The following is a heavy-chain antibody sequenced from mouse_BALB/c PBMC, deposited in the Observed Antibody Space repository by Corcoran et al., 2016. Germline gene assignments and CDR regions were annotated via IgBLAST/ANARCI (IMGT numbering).Heavy chain of an antibody. Sequence: EVQLQQSGAELVKPGASVKLSCTASGFNIKDTYMHWVKQRPEQGLEWSGRIDPANGNTKYDPKFQGKATITADTSSNTAYLQLSSLTSEDTAVYYCARAYYGNYEGFAYWGQGTLVTVSA. J-gene: IGHJ3*01. CDR1: GFNIKDTY. CDR3: ARAYYGNYEGFAY. V-gene: IGHV14-3*02. D-gene: IGHD2-10*01. CDR2: IDPANGNT.